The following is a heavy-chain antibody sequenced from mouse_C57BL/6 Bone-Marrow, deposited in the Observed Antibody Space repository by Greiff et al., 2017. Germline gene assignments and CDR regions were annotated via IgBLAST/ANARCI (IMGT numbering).Heavy chain of an antibody. J-gene: IGHJ2*01. V-gene: IGHV1-50*01. D-gene: IGHD2-2*01. Sequence: QVQLQQPGAELVKPGASVKLSCKASGYTFTSYWMQWVKQRPGQGLEWIGEIDPSDSYTNYNQKFKGKATLTVDTSSSTAYMQLSSLTSEDSAVYYCAGFYGYFYYCDYWGQGTTLTGSS. CDR1: GYTFTSYW. CDR2: IDPSDSYT. CDR3: AGFYGYFYYCDY.